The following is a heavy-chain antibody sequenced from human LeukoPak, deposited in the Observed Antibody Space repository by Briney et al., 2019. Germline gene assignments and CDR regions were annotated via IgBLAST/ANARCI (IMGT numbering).Heavy chain of an antibody. CDR1: GFTFSSYS. V-gene: IGHV3-21*01. J-gene: IGHJ4*02. CDR2: ISSSSSYI. Sequence: GGSLRLSCAASGFTFSSYSMNWVRQAPGKGLEWVSSISSSSSYIYYADSVKGRFTISRDNAKNSLYLQMNSLRAEDTAVYYCARAPRYCSSTSCLAFDYWGQGTLVTVSS. CDR3: ARAPRYCSSTSCLAFDY. D-gene: IGHD2-2*01.